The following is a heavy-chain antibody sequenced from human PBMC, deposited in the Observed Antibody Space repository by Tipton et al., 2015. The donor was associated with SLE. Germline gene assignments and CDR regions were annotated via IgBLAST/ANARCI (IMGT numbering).Heavy chain of an antibody. CDR1: GFTFSSYA. D-gene: IGHD5-12*01. CDR3: AKRSIVAQRHFDS. J-gene: IGHJ4*02. Sequence: SLRLSCAASGFTFSSYAMHWVRQAPGKGLEWVAVISGSGGATFYADSVKGRFTISRDNSKDTLYLQMNSLRAEDTAFYYCAKRSIVAQRHFDSWGQGTLVAVSS. V-gene: IGHV3-23*01. CDR2: ISGSGGAT.